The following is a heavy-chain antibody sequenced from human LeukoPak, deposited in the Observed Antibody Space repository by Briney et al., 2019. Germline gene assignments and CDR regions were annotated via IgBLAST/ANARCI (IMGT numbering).Heavy chain of an antibody. CDR1: GGSISSYY. D-gene: IGHD6-6*01. J-gene: IGHJ4*02. CDR2: IYYSGST. Sequence: PSETLSLTCTVSGGSISSYYWSWIRQPPGKGLVWIGYIYYSGSTNYNPSPKSRVTISVDTSKNQFSLKLSFVTAADTAVYYCARYSSSKGDFDYWGQGTLVTVSS. V-gene: IGHV4-59*01. CDR3: ARYSSSKGDFDY.